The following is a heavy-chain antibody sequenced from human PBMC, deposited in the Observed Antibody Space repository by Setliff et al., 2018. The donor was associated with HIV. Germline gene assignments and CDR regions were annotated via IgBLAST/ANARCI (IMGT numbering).Heavy chain of an antibody. CDR3: ARDPILGGPDFFDY. J-gene: IGHJ4*02. V-gene: IGHV3-30*03. Sequence: GGSLRLSCAASGFTFSSYGMYWVRQAPGKGLERVAGISYDASDENYADSVQGRFTISRDNSKNTLFLQMNSLRPEDTAVYYCARDPILGGPDFFDYWGQGTLVTVSS. CDR2: ISYDASDE. D-gene: IGHD1-26*01. CDR1: GFTFSSYG.